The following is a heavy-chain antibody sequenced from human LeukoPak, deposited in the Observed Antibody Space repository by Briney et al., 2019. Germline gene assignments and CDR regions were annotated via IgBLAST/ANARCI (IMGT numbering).Heavy chain of an antibody. D-gene: IGHD6-19*01. J-gene: IGHJ4*02. V-gene: IGHV1-2*02. CDR3: ARDYSSAWYYDF. Sequence: ASVKVSFKASGYTFSAYYIHWVRQAPGQGLEWAGFINPTGGGTNYAQKFQGRITMTTDTSISAAYMELNRLTSDDTAIYYCARDYSSAWYYDFWGQGTLVTVSS. CDR1: GYTFSAYY. CDR2: INPTGGGT.